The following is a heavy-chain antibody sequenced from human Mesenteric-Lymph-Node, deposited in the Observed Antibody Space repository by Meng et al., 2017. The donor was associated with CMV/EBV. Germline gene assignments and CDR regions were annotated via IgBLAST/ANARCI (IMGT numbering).Heavy chain of an antibody. CDR3: TRSSAEKFLEWYLFDY. CDR2: IRIKAYGETT. J-gene: IGHJ4*02. V-gene: IGHV3-49*04. Sequence: GESLKISCPGSGFTFGDYALSWVRQAPGKGLEWVGFIRIKAYGETTEYAASVKGRFTISRDDSNSIAYLQMNSLNTEDTAVYYCTRSSAEKFLEWYLFDYWGQGTLVTVSS. D-gene: IGHD3-3*01. CDR1: GFTFGDYA.